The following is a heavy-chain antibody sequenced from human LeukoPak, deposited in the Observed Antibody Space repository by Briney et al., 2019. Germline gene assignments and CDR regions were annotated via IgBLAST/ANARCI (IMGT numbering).Heavy chain of an antibody. J-gene: IGHJ4*02. CDR1: GYTFTGYY. Sequence: ASVNVSCKASGYTFTGYYMDWVRQAPGQGLEWMGWINPNSGGTNYAQKFQGRVTMTRDTSISTAYMELSRLRSDDTAVYYCARADKLGPTDYWGQGTLVTVSS. CDR3: ARADKLGPTDY. CDR2: INPNSGGT. D-gene: IGHD7-27*01. V-gene: IGHV1-2*02.